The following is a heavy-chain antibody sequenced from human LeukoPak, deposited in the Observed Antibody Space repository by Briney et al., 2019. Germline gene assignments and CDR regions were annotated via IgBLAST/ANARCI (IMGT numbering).Heavy chain of an antibody. CDR3: ARSLRALSGYQLY. J-gene: IGHJ4*02. CDR2: INPNSGGT. D-gene: IGHD3-22*01. Sequence: GASVKVSCKASGYTFTGYYMHWVRQAPGQGLEWMGWINPNSGGTNYAQKFQGRVTMTRDTSTSTAYMELSRLRSDDTAVYYCARSLRALSGYQLYWGQGTPVTVSS. V-gene: IGHV1-2*02. CDR1: GYTFTGYY.